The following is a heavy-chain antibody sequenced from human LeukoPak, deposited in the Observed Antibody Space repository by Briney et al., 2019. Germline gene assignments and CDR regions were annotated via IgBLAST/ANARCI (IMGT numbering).Heavy chain of an antibody. CDR2: FNSDGSTT. Sequence: GGSLRLSCAASGFTFSSHWMHWVRQAPGKGLVWVSRFNSDGSTTIYADSVKGRFTISRDNDKNTLYLQMNSLRAEDTAVYYCARDSLSGFFDYWGQGTLVTVSS. V-gene: IGHV3-74*01. J-gene: IGHJ4*02. CDR3: ARDSLSGFFDY. CDR1: GFTFSSHW. D-gene: IGHD3-22*01.